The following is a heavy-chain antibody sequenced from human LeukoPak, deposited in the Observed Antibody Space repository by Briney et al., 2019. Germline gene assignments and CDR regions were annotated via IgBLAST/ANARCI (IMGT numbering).Heavy chain of an antibody. D-gene: IGHD3-3*01. Sequence: SETLSLTCTVSGGALSSYYWSWIRQPPGKGLEWIGYIYYSGSINYNPSLKSRVTISVDTSKYQFSLKLSSVTAADTAVYYCARGGYYNFWSGYYTPSPFDFWGQGALVTVSS. J-gene: IGHJ4*02. CDR2: IYYSGSI. CDR1: GGALSSYY. CDR3: ARGGYYNFWSGYYTPSPFDF. V-gene: IGHV4-59*08.